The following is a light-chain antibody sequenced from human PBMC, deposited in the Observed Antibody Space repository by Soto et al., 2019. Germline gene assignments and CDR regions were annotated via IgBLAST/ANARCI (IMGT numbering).Light chain of an antibody. J-gene: IGLJ1*01. CDR3: SSYTSSSLYV. V-gene: IGLV2-14*03. CDR2: DVS. CDR1: SSDVGGYDY. Sequence: QSALTQPASVSGSPGQSITISCTGTSSDVGGYDYFSWYQHHPGKAPKLMIYDVSNRPSGVSNRFSGSKSGNTASLTISGLQAEDEADYYCSSYTSSSLYVFGTGTKLTVL.